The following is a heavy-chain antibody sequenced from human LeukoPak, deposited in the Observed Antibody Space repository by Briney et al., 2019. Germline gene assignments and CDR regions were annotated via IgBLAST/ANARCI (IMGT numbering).Heavy chain of an antibody. J-gene: IGHJ5*02. CDR2: ISGSGGST. Sequence: HPGGSLRLSCAASGFTLSSYAMSWVRQAPGKGLEWVSAISGSGGSTYYADSVKGRFTISRDNAKNTLNLQMNSLRAEDTAVYYCARDLGQYYDTSDNWFDPWGQGTLVTVSS. V-gene: IGHV3-23*01. CDR1: GFTLSSYA. CDR3: ARDLGQYYDTSDNWFDP. D-gene: IGHD3-22*01.